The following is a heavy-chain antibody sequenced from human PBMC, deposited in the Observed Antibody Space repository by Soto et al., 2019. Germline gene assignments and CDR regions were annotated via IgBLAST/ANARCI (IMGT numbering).Heavy chain of an antibody. V-gene: IGHV3-30-3*01. CDR1: EFTFSGYP. D-gene: IGHD3-22*01. J-gene: IGHJ3*02. CDR2: ISYDGSNK. Sequence: QVQLVESGGGVVQPGRSLRLSCAASEFTFSGYPMHWVRQAPGKGLEWVALISYDGSNKYYADSVKGRFTISRDNSKNTLYLQMNSLRPQDTAVYYCARDRSSSFWGLLPKLDAIDIWGQGTMVTVSS. CDR3: ARDRSSSFWGLLPKLDAIDI.